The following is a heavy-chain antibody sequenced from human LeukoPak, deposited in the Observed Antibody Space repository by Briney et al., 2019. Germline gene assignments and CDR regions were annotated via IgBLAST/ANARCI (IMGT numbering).Heavy chain of an antibody. D-gene: IGHD6-6*01. J-gene: IGHJ4*02. V-gene: IGHV1-69*02. CDR1: GGTFSSYT. CDR3: ASTLKYSSSSADY. Sequence: SVKVSCKASGGTFSSYTISWVRHAPGQGLEWMGRIIPILGIANYAQKFQGRVTITADKSTSTAYMELSSLRSEDTAVYYCASTLKYSSSSADYWGQGTLVTVSS. CDR2: IIPILGIA.